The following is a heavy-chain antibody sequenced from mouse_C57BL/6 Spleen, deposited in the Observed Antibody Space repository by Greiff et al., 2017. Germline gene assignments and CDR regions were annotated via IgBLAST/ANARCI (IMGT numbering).Heavy chain of an antibody. D-gene: IGHD2-5*01. Sequence: QVQLQQPGAELVKPGASVKMSCKASGYTFTSYWITWVKQRPGQGLAWIGDIYPGSGSTNYNEKFKSKATLTVDTSSSTAYMQHSSLTSEDSAVYYCARGAYYNNYDCAMDYWGQGTSVTVSS. V-gene: IGHV1-55*01. CDR2: IYPGSGST. J-gene: IGHJ4*01. CDR1: GYTFTSYW. CDR3: ARGAYYNNYDCAMDY.